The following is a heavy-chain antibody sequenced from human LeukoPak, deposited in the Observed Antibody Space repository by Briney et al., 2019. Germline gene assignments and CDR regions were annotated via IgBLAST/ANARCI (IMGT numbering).Heavy chain of an antibody. D-gene: IGHD3-10*01. J-gene: IGHJ3*02. CDR3: AKDLTYYYGLGSSTNGFDI. Sequence: PGGSLRLSCAASGFTFSSYAMSWVRQAPGKGLEWVSGISGSGDYTYYPDSVKGRFTISRDNSKNTLYLQMNSLRAEDTALYYCAKDLTYYYGLGSSTNGFDIWGQGTMVTVSS. CDR2: ISGSGDYT. V-gene: IGHV3-23*01. CDR1: GFTFSSYA.